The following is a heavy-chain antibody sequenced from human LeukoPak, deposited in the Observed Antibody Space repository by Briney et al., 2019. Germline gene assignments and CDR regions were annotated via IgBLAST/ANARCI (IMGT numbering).Heavy chain of an antibody. Sequence: PGGSLRLSCAASGFTFSSYAMSWVRQAPGKGLEWVSAISGSGGSTYYADSVKGRFTISRDNSKNTLYLQMNSLRAEDTAVYYWAKGLKGSYGCPVDYWGQGTLVTVSS. CDR1: GFTFSSYA. CDR3: AKGLKGSYGCPVDY. V-gene: IGHV3-23*01. J-gene: IGHJ4*02. CDR2: ISGSGGST. D-gene: IGHD3-16*01.